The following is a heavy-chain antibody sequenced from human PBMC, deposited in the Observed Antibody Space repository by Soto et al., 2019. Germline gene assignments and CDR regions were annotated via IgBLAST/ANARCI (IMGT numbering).Heavy chain of an antibody. Sequence: PSETLSLTCTVSGGSIGGLYWGWIRQPPGKGLEWIGYVYYSGSSTSNPSLKSRVTMSADTSKNQLSLKVRSVTAADTAVYYCARVGERWQYFDLFYYFESWGQGALVTVS. V-gene: IGHV4-59*11. D-gene: IGHD3-9*01. CDR2: VYYSGSS. J-gene: IGHJ4*02. CDR1: GGSIGGLY. CDR3: ARVGERWQYFDLFYYFES.